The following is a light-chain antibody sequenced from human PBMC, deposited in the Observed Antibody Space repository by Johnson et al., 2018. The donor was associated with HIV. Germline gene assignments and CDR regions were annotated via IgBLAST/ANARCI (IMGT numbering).Light chain of an antibody. CDR3: GNWDSSLSGYV. CDR2: DNN. CDR1: SSNIGNNY. Sequence: QSVLTKPPSVSAAPGQKVTISCSGSSSNIGNNYVSWYQQLPGTAPKLLIYDNNKRPSGIPDRFSATKSGTSATLGITGLQTGDEADYYCGNWDSSLSGYVCGTGTKVTV. V-gene: IGLV1-51*01. J-gene: IGLJ1*01.